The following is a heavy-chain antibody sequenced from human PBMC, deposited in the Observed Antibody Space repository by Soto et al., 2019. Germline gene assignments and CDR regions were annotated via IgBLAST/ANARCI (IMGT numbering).Heavy chain of an antibody. J-gene: IGHJ4*02. Sequence: GESLKISCAASGFTFSNYAMSWVRQAPGKGLEWVSAISGGGGTTYYADSVKGRFTISRDNSKNTLFLQMNSLRADDTAVYYCARETGSYRRFDYWGQGTLVTVSS. V-gene: IGHV3-23*01. D-gene: IGHD1-26*01. CDR3: ARETGSYRRFDY. CDR2: ISGGGGTT. CDR1: GFTFSNYA.